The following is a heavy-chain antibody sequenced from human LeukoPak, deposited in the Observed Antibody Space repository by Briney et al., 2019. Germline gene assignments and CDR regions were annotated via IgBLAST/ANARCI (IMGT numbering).Heavy chain of an antibody. V-gene: IGHV4-59*01. CDR3: ARIEVYYYGMDV. CDR2: IYYSGST. CDR1: GGSISSYY. J-gene: IGHJ6*02. Sequence: PETLSLTCTVSGGSISSYYWSWIRQPPGKGLEWIGYIYYSGSTNYNPSLKSRVTISVDTSKNQFSLKLSSVTAADTAVYYCARIEVYYYGMDVWGQGTTVTVS.